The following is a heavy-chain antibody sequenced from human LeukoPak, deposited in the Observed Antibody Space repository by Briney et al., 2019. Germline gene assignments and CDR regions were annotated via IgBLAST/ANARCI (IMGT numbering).Heavy chain of an antibody. CDR3: TRGDDSSGYYSPGDAFDI. Sequence: PGRSLRLSCAASGFTFSSYDMHWVRQAPGKGLEWVGFIRSKAYGGTTEYAASVKGRFTISRDDSKSIAYLQMNSLKTEDTAVYYCTRGDDSSGYYSPGDAFDIWGQGTMVTVSS. J-gene: IGHJ3*02. CDR1: GFTFSSYD. CDR2: IRSKAYGGTT. V-gene: IGHV3-49*04. D-gene: IGHD3-22*01.